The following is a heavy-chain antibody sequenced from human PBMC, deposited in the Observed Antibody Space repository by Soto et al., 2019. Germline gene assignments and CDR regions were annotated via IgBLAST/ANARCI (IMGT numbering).Heavy chain of an antibody. Sequence: SDTLSLTCAVYGGSFIGYYWSWIRQPPGKGLEWIGEINHSGSTNYNPSQKSRVTISEDTSKNQFYMKMSSMTAADTAVYYCARGRVITMVRGPNFDYWGQGTLVTVS. CDR2: INHSGST. CDR3: ARGRVITMVRGPNFDY. D-gene: IGHD3-10*01. J-gene: IGHJ4*02. CDR1: GGSFIGYY. V-gene: IGHV4-34*01.